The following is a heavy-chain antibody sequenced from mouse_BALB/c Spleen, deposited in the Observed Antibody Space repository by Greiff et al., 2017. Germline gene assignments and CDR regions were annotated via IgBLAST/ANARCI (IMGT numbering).Heavy chain of an antibody. Sequence: EVQLQQSGAELVRSGASVKLSCTASGFNIKDYYMHWVKQRPEQGLEWIGWIDPENGDTEYAPKFQGKATMTADTSSNTAYLQLSSLTSEDTAVYYCNAPTGSGAMDYWGQGTSVTVAS. CDR2: IDPENGDT. J-gene: IGHJ4*01. CDR3: NAPTGSGAMDY. CDR1: GFNIKDYY. V-gene: IGHV14-4*02. D-gene: IGHD4-1*02.